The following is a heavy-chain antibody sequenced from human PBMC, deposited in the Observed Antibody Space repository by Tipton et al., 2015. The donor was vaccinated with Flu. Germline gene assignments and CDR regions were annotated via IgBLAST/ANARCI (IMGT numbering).Heavy chain of an antibody. Sequence: QLVQSGGGWVKPGGSLRLSCAVSGLHFSDAWMSWVRQAPGEGLEWVGHLKDDGVTADYAAPVRGRFTFLRDDSTNTIHLHLNDLKTEDTAVYFCVVDTEFMGEGEYEYWGQGVQVTVSS. CDR2: LKDDGVTA. CDR3: VVDTEFMGEGEYEY. J-gene: IGHJ4*02. CDR1: GLHFSDAW. D-gene: IGHD1-26*01. V-gene: IGHV3-15*01.